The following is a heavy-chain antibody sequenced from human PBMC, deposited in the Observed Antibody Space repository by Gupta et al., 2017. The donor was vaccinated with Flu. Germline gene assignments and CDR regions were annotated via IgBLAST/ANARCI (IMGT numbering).Heavy chain of an antibody. V-gene: IGHV4-39*01. CDR3: ASGHDGWFGELFSVEYYYYGMDV. Sequence: QLQLQESGPGLVKPSEPLSLTCTVSGGPISSSSYYWGWIRQPPGKGLEWSGSIYYSGSTYYNPSLKSRVTISVDTSKNQFSLKLSSVTAADTSVYYCASGHDGWFGELFSVEYYYYGMDVWGQGTTGTVSS. CDR2: IYYSGST. J-gene: IGHJ6*02. CDR1: GGPISSSSYY. D-gene: IGHD3-10*01.